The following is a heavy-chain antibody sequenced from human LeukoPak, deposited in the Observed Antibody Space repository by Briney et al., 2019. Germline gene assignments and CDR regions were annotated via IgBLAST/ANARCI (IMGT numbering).Heavy chain of an antibody. CDR1: GFTFSSSA. CDR3: AKQSAGSAAWYSLHYDF. D-gene: IGHD6-13*01. CDR2: ISNNGGYT. J-gene: IGHJ4*02. Sequence: GGSLRLSCAASGFTFSSSAMSWVRQAPGKGLEWVSAISNNGGYTYYADSVKGRFTISRDNSKDTLYLQMNGLRAEDTAVYFCAKQSAGSAAWYSLHYDFWGQGTLVTVSS. V-gene: IGHV3-23*01.